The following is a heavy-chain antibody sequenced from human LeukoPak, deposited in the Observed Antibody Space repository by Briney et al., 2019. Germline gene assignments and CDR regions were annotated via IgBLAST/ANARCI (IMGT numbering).Heavy chain of an antibody. CDR1: GFTFSSYD. J-gene: IGHJ3*02. D-gene: IGHD1-1*01. V-gene: IGHV3-13*01. CDR3: VRVGRDAFDI. CDR2: IGTAGDT. Sequence: YPGRSLRLSCAASGFTFSSYDIHWVRQPTGRGLEWVSAIGTAGDTYYAGSLKGRFTISRENAKNSLFLQMNSLRAGDTAVYYCVRVGRDAFDIWGQGTMVTVSS.